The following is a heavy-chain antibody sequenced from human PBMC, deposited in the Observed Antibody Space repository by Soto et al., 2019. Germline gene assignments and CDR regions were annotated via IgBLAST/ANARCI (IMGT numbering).Heavy chain of an antibody. Sequence: QVQLQESGPGLVKPSGTLSLTCAVSGGSISSSNWWSWVRQPPGKGLGWIGEIYHSGSTNYNPSLKSRVTISVDTSKNQFSLKLSSVTAADTAVYYCARDYMVRGVMRWFDPWGQGTLVTVSS. V-gene: IGHV4-4*02. J-gene: IGHJ5*02. CDR2: IYHSGST. D-gene: IGHD3-10*01. CDR1: GGSISSSNW. CDR3: ARDYMVRGVMRWFDP.